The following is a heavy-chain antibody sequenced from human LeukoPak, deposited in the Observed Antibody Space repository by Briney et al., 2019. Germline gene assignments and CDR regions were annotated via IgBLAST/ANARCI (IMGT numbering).Heavy chain of an antibody. CDR3: ARSLFRTSGGYYYMDV. D-gene: IGHD3/OR15-3a*01. Sequence: ASVKVSCKASGGTFSSYAISWVRQAPGQGLEWMGRIIPIFGTADYAQKFQGRVTITTDESTSTAYMELSSLTSEDTAVYYCARSLFRTSGGYYYMDVWDKGTTVTVSS. CDR1: GGTFSSYA. J-gene: IGHJ6*03. CDR2: IIPIFGTA. V-gene: IGHV1-69*05.